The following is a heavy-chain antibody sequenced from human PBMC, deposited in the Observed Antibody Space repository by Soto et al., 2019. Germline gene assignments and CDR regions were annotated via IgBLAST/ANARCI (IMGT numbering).Heavy chain of an antibody. V-gene: IGHV3-33*01. CDR1: GFTFSSYG. CDR2: IWYDGSNK. J-gene: IGHJ5*02. CDR3: ARDRPYYDYIWGSYLSVGYNWFDP. D-gene: IGHD3-16*02. Sequence: PGGSLRLSCAASGFTFSSYGMHWVRQAPGKGLEWVAVIWYDGSNKYYADSVKGRFTISRDNSKNTLYLQMNSLRAEDTAVYYCARDRPYYDYIWGSYLSVGYNWFDPWGQGTLVTVSS.